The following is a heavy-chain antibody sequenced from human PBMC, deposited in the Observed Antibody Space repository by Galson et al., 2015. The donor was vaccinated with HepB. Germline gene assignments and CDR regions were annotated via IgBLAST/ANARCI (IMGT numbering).Heavy chain of an antibody. V-gene: IGHV3-30*18. D-gene: IGHD4-17*01. CDR3: AKDRNDFGDHDPPDFDY. CDR2: ISYDGSNK. CDR1: GFTFNSYG. J-gene: IGHJ4*02. Sequence: SLRLSCAASGFTFNSYGMHWVRQAPGKGLEWVAVISYDGSNKYYADSVKGRFTISRDNSKNTLFLRMSSLRAEDTAVYYCAKDRNDFGDHDPPDFDYWGQGTLVTVSS.